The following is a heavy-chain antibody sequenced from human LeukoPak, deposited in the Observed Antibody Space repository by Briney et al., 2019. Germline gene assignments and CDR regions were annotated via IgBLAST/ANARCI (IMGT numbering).Heavy chain of an antibody. Sequence: SETLSLTCTVSGGSISSGGYYWSWIRQHPGKGLERIGYIYYSGSTYYNPSLKSRVTISVDMSKNQFSLKLSSVTAADTAVYYCARSGYSYGYVDYWGQGTLVTVSS. CDR1: GGSISSGGYY. J-gene: IGHJ4*02. CDR3: ARSGYSYGYVDY. CDR2: IYYSGST. V-gene: IGHV4-31*03. D-gene: IGHD5-18*01.